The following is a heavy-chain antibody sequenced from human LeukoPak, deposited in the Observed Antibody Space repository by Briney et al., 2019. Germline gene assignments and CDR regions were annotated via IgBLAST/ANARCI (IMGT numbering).Heavy chain of an antibody. CDR2: IQFDGINK. V-gene: IGHV3-30*02. J-gene: IGHJ5*01. Sequence: GGSLRLSCAASGFTFSSYGMHWVRQAPGKGLEWVAFIQFDGINKYYADSVKGRFTISRDNSKNTLYLQMNSLRAEDTAVYYCAELFGGATREDDPWGQGTLVTVSS. CDR1: GFTFSSYG. CDR3: AELFGGATREDDP. D-gene: IGHD3-3*01.